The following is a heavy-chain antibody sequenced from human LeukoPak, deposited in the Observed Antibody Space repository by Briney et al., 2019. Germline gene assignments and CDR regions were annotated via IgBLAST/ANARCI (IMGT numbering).Heavy chain of an antibody. V-gene: IGHV1-69*13. CDR3: AREVSPQKLRYSGGGWFDP. CDR2: IIPIFGTA. D-gene: IGHD3-9*01. CDR1: GYTFTSYA. J-gene: IGHJ5*02. Sequence: SVKVSCKASGYTFTSYAISWVRQAPGQGLEWMGGIIPIFGTANYAQKFQGRVTNTADESTSTAYMELSSLRSEDTAVYYCAREVSPQKLRYSGGGWFDPWGQGTLVTVSS.